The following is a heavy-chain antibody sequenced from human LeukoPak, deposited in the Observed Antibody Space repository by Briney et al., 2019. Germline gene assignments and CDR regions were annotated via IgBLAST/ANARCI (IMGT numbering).Heavy chain of an antibody. CDR2: ISGSGVT. CDR1: GFTFSSYA. V-gene: IGHV3-23*01. J-gene: IGHJ4*02. CDR3: AKVRIRGDSYDAC. D-gene: IGHD3-10*01. Sequence: GGSLRLSCAASGFTFSSYAMTWVRQAPGKGLEWVSTISGSGVTYYVDSVKGRFTVSRDNSKSTLYLQMNSLRAEDTAVYYCAKVRIRGDSYDACWGQGTLVTVSS.